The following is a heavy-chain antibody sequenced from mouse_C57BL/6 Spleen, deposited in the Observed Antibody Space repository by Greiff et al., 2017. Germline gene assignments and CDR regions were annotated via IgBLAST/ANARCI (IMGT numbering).Heavy chain of an antibody. Sequence: EVKVEESGGDLVKPGGSLKLSCAASGFTFSSYGMSWVRQTPDKRLEWVATISSGGSYTYYPDSVKGRFTISRDNAKNTLYLQMSSLKSEDTAMYYCARRSLFITTVVATRGYAMDYWGQGTSVTVSS. CDR1: GFTFSSYG. CDR3: ARRSLFITTVVATRGYAMDY. V-gene: IGHV5-6*02. D-gene: IGHD1-1*01. J-gene: IGHJ4*01. CDR2: ISSGGSYT.